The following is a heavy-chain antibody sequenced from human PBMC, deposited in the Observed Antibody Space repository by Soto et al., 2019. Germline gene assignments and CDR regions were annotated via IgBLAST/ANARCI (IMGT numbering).Heavy chain of an antibody. Sequence: PXESLKISFKGSGYSFTSYWIGWVRQMPGKGLEWMGIIYPGDSDTRYSPSFQGQVTISADKSISTAYLQWSSPKASDTAMYYWARHGDSYGQSYNWFDPWGQGTLVTVSS. J-gene: IGHJ5*02. CDR2: IYPGDSDT. D-gene: IGHD5-18*01. CDR1: GYSFTSYW. CDR3: ARHGDSYGQSYNWFDP. V-gene: IGHV5-51*01.